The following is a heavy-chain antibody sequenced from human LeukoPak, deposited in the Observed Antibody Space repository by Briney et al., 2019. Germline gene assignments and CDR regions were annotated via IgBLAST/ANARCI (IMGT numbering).Heavy chain of an antibody. Sequence: GGSLRLSCAVSGFTFSSYAMSWVRQAPGKGLEWVSAISGSGGSTYYADSVKGRFTISRDNSKNTLYLQMNSLRAEDTAVYYCAKEKSYYYDSSGQRFDYWGQGTLVTVSS. CDR3: AKEKSYYYDSSGQRFDY. CDR1: GFTFSSYA. J-gene: IGHJ4*02. D-gene: IGHD3-22*01. CDR2: ISGSGGST. V-gene: IGHV3-23*01.